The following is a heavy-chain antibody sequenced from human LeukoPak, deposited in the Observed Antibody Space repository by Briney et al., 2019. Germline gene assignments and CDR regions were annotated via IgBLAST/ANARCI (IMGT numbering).Heavy chain of an antibody. Sequence: RSETLSLTCTVSGYSISSGYYWGWIRQPPGKGLEWIGSIYHSGSTYYNPSLKSRVTISVDTSKNQFSLKLSSVTAADTAVYYCARASSLVAAGLYFDYWGQGTLVTVSS. J-gene: IGHJ4*02. V-gene: IGHV4-38-2*02. CDR3: ARASSLVAAGLYFDY. D-gene: IGHD2-15*01. CDR1: GYSISSGYY. CDR2: IYHSGST.